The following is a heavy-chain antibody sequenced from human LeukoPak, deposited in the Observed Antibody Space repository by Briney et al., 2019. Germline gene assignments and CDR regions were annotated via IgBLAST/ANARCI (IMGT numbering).Heavy chain of an antibody. CDR3: AKDRGQLVPNVRNDAFDI. J-gene: IGHJ3*02. CDR2: ISKDGSEQ. Sequence: GGSLRLSCAASGFIFSSYGIHWVRQPPGKGPEWVALISKDGSEQYYAGSVRGRFTVSRDNSMNTLYLQMNSPRAEDTAVYYCAKDRGQLVPNVRNDAFDIWGQGTVVTVSS. D-gene: IGHD6-13*01. V-gene: IGHV3-30*18. CDR1: GFIFSSYG.